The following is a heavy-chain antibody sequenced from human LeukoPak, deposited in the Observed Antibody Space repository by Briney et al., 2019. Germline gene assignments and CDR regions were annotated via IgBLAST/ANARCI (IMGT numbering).Heavy chain of an antibody. CDR2: IYYSGTT. CDR3: ARHVRFVGWLSSYYFDY. V-gene: IGHV4-39*01. D-gene: IGHD3-3*01. CDR1: GGTISSSSYY. Sequence: NPSETLSLTCTVSGGTISSSSYYWGWIRQPPGKGLEWIGSIYYSGTTYYNPSLKSRVTISVDTSKSQFSLRLTSVTAADTAVYYCARHVRFVGWLSSYYFDYWGQGTLVTVSS. J-gene: IGHJ4*02.